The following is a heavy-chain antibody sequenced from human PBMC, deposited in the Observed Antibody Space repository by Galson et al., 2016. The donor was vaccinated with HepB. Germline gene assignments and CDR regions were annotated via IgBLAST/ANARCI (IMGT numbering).Heavy chain of an antibody. CDR3: VHCRSTSCYLDAFDI. D-gene: IGHD2-2*01. J-gene: IGHJ3*02. CDR2: ISGYNGDT. Sequence: SVKVSCKASGYTFTSYGINWVRQAPGQGLEWMGWISGYNGDTKNAQKLQGRVTMTTDTSTSTGYMELRSLRSDDTAVHYCVHCRSTSCYLDAFDIWGQGTRVTVSS. V-gene: IGHV1-18*01. CDR1: GYTFTSYG.